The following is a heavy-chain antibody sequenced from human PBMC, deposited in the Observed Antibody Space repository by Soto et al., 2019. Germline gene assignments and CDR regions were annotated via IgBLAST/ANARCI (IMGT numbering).Heavy chain of an antibody. CDR2: ISYDGSNK. V-gene: IGHV3-30-3*01. CDR1: GFTFSSYA. CDR3: ARDRDSYGPYYFDY. J-gene: IGHJ4*02. D-gene: IGHD5-18*01. Sequence: LRLSCAASGFTFSSYAMHWVRQAPGKGLEWVAVISYDGSNKYYADSVKGRSTISRDNSKNTLYLQMNSLRAEDTAVYYCARDRDSYGPYYFDYWGQGAMVTVYS.